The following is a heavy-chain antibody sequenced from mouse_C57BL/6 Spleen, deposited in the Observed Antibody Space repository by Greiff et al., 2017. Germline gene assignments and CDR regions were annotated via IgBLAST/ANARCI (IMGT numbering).Heavy chain of an antibody. V-gene: IGHV1-61*01. J-gene: IGHJ2*01. CDR1: GYTFTSYW. Sequence: QVQLQQSGAELVRPGSSVKLSCKASGYTFTSYWMDWVKQRPGQGLEWIGNIYPSDSETHYNQKFKDKATLTVDKSSSTAYMQLSSLTSEDSAVYYCATIYYDYEDYWGQGTTLTVSS. CDR2: IYPSDSET. CDR3: ATIYYDYEDY. D-gene: IGHD2-4*01.